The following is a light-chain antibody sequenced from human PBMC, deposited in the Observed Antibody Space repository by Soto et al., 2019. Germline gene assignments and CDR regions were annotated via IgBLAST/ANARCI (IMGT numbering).Light chain of an antibody. CDR1: QDIGSV. CDR3: GPMHRQWWA. J-gene: IGKJ1*01. V-gene: IGKV1-8*01. Sequence: TKKCWASQDIGSVLAWYQKKPGTDPKVLISGASNLHGGVPSRFSVSGSGTQFSLISSIVHTDDLLTYSVGPMHRQWWAFGQGTKLDIK. CDR2: GAS.